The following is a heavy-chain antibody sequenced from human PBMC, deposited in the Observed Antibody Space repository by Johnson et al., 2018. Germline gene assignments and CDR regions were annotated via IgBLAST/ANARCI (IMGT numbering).Heavy chain of an antibody. Sequence: QVQLQESGPGLVKPSQTLSLTCTVSGGSISSGSYYWSWIRQPAGKGLEWMGRIYTSGSTNYNPSLKSRVSISVDTSKNKFSLKLSSGNPADTPVYYCARVGVGATTTGAFDIWGQGTMVTVSS. CDR1: GGSISSGSYY. D-gene: IGHD1-26*01. V-gene: IGHV4-61*02. J-gene: IGHJ3*02. CDR3: ARVGVGATTTGAFDI. CDR2: IYTSGST.